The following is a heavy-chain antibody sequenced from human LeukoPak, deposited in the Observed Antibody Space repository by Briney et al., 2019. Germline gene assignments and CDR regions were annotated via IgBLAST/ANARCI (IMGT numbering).Heavy chain of an antibody. CDR1: DDSITMYY. J-gene: IGHJ4*02. CDR3: ARVARSYYGSGSYYIEDY. D-gene: IGHD3-10*01. CDR2: VDHTGST. V-gene: IGHV4-59*01. Sequence: SETLSLTCSVSDDSITMYYWTWIRQPPGKGLEWIGYVDHTGSTNFNPSLNGRVSISRDTTNNLFSLRLRSVTAADTAVYYCARVARSYYGSGSYYIEDYWGQGTLVTVSS.